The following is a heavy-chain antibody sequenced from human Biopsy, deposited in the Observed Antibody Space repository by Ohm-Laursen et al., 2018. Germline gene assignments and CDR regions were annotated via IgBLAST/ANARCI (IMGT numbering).Heavy chain of an antibody. Sequence: GTLSLTWTISGGSISGYHWSWIRKSPGKGLEWLAYISYTGGITSNPSLNGRATMSLDTSKNQFSLRLIYVTAADTAVYYCARMPHFGYWGQGILVTVSS. V-gene: IGHV4-59*01. CDR3: ARMPHFGY. CDR1: GGSISGYH. CDR2: ISYTGGI. J-gene: IGHJ4*02. D-gene: IGHD2-2*01.